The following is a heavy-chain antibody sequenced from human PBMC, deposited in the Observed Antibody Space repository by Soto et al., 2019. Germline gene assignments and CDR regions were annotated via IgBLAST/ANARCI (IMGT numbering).Heavy chain of an antibody. V-gene: IGHV1-69*01. CDR3: ASQPGIAGAGPDYYYGMDV. Sequence: QVQLVQSGAEVKKPGSSVKVSCKASGGTFSSYAISWVRQAPGQGLEWMGGIIPIFGTANYAQKFQGRVTITADESTSTAYMELSSLRSEDTAVYYCASQPGIAGAGPDYYYGMDVWGQGTTVTVSS. CDR2: IIPIFGTA. D-gene: IGHD6-13*01. CDR1: GGTFSSYA. J-gene: IGHJ6*02.